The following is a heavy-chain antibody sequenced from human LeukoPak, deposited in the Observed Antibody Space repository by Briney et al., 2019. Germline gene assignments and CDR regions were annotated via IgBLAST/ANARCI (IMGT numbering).Heavy chain of an antibody. D-gene: IGHD6-19*01. CDR2: ISGSGGST. CDR1: GFMFSDHY. Sequence: GGSLKLSCAASGFMFSDHYMDWVRQAPGKGLEWVSAISGSGGSTYYADSVKGRFTISRDNSKNTLYLQMNSLRAEDTAVYYCAKEPKWLAGPHWFDPWGQGTLVTVSS. J-gene: IGHJ5*02. V-gene: IGHV3-23*01. CDR3: AKEPKWLAGPHWFDP.